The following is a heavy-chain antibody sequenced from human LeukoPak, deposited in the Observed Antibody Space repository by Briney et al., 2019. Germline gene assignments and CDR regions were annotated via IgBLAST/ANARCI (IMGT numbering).Heavy chain of an antibody. CDR1: GGSISSYY. Sequence: SETLSLTCTVSGGSISSYYWSWIRQPPGKGLEWIGYIYYSGSTNYNPSLKSRVTMSVDTSKNQFSLKLSSVTAADTAVYYCARGVAGYYYYMDVWGKGTTVTVSS. J-gene: IGHJ6*03. CDR2: IYYSGST. CDR3: ARGVAGYYYYMDV. V-gene: IGHV4-59*12.